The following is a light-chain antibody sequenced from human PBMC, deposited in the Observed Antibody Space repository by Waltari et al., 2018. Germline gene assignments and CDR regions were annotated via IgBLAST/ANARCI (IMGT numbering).Light chain of an antibody. CDR1: SLRTSY. CDR2: GKN. V-gene: IGLV3-19*01. CDR3: SSRDSSASHVL. Sequence: SSELTQDPAVSVALGQTVRITCQGASLRTSYASWYQQKSGQAPILFLFGKNKRPSGIPDRFSGYNSETTTSFTITGAQAEDEADYYCSSRDSSASHVLFAGGTKLTVL. J-gene: IGLJ2*01.